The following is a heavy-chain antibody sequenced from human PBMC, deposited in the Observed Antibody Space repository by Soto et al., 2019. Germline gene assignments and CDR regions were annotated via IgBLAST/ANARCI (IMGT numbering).Heavy chain of an antibody. CDR2: MYYSGSA. Sequence: SESLSLTCTVSGGSVSSEGYYWNWIRQPPGRGLEWIGYMYYSGSADYNSSLKSRVTISVDRSKNQVFLRVSSVTAADTAVYYCARKGPRLEEGFDYWGQGILVTVSS. CDR1: GGSVSSEGYY. D-gene: IGHD3-16*01. CDR3: ARKGPRLEEGFDY. V-gene: IGHV4-61*08. J-gene: IGHJ4*02.